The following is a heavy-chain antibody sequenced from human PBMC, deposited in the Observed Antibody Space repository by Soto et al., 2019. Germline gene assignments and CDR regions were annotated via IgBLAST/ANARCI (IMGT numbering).Heavy chain of an antibody. CDR1: GGTFSSYA. J-gene: IGHJ4*02. Sequence: QVQLVQSGAEVKKPGSSVKVSCKASGGTFSSYAISWVRQAPGQGLEWMGGIIPIFGTANYAQKFQGRVTITADESTSAAYMELSSLRSEDTAVYYCARGAVVAATPFLGYWGQGTLVTVSS. CDR3: ARGAVVAATPFLGY. D-gene: IGHD2-15*01. CDR2: IIPIFGTA. V-gene: IGHV1-69*12.